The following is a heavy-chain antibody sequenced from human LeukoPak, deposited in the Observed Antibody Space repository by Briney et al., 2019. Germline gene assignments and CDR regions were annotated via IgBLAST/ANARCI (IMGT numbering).Heavy chain of an antibody. CDR3: ARERRITMVRENWFDP. D-gene: IGHD3-10*01. J-gene: IGHJ5*02. CDR2: INPNSGGT. CDR1: GYTFTGYY. Sequence: ASVKVSCKASGYTFTGYYMHWVRQAPGQGLEWTGWINPNSGGTNYAQKFQGRVTMTRDTSISTAYMELSRLRSDDTAVYYCARERRITMVRENWFDPWGQGTLVTVSS. V-gene: IGHV1-2*02.